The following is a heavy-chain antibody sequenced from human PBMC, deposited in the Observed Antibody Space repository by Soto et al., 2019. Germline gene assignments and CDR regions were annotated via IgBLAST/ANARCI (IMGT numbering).Heavy chain of an antibody. J-gene: IGHJ4*02. D-gene: IGHD1-26*01. Sequence: QITLKESGPTLVKPTQTLTLTCTFSGFSLNTNGVSVAWIRQPPGKALEWLALIYWDDDKPYSPSLKSRLTIXIDTSKNQVVLTMTNMDPVDTATYYCAHSWDLNLGYWGQGTLVTVSS. CDR3: AHSWDLNLGY. CDR1: GFSLNTNGVS. CDR2: IYWDDDK. V-gene: IGHV2-5*02.